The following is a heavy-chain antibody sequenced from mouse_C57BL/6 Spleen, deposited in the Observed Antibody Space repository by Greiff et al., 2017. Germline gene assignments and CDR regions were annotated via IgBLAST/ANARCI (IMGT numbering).Heavy chain of an antibody. V-gene: IGHV1-18*01. J-gene: IGHJ3*01. CDR2: INPNNGGT. D-gene: IGHD2-4*01. Sequence: VQLQQSGPELVKPGASVKIPCKASGYTFTDYNMDWVKQSHGKGLEWIGDINPNNGGTIYNQKFKGKATLTVDKSSSTAYLGLSNLTSEDTACYYSTRSSDYDYAWFAYWGQGTLVTVSA. CDR3: TRSSDYDYAWFAY. CDR1: GYTFTDYN.